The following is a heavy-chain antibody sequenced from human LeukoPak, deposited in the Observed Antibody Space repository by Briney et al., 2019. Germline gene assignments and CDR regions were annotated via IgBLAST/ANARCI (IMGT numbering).Heavy chain of an antibody. V-gene: IGHV3-30-3*01. CDR1: RFTFSSYA. D-gene: IGHD6-19*01. Sequence: GGSLRLSCAASRFTFSSYAMHWVRQAPGKGLEWVAVISYDGSNKYYADSVKGRFTISRDNSKNTLYLQMNSLRAEDTAVYYCARPRGGQWLVQDYFDYWGQGTLVTVSS. CDR3: ARPRGGQWLVQDYFDY. CDR2: ISYDGSNK. J-gene: IGHJ4*02.